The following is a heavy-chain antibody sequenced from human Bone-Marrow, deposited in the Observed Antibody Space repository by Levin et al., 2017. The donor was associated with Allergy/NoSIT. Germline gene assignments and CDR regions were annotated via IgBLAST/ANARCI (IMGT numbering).Heavy chain of an antibody. Sequence: SSETLSPTCTVSGGSISGYYWSWIRQPPGKGLEWIGYIYNSGRTNYNPSLKSRVTISVDTSKNQFSLRLTSVTAADTAVYYCARCPSGSYPTRFDYWGQGTLVTVSS. V-gene: IGHV4-59*01. CDR3: ARCPSGSYPTRFDY. D-gene: IGHD1-26*01. J-gene: IGHJ4*02. CDR2: IYNSGRT. CDR1: GGSISGYY.